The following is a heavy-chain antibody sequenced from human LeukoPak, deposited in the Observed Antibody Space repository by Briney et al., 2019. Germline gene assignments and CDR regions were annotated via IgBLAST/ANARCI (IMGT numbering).Heavy chain of an antibody. Sequence: PSETLSLTCTVSGGSISSTTYYWGWIRQPPGKGLEWIGSMSYRGSTYHNPSLKSRITISVDTSKNEFSLKLSSVTAADTAVYYCARGGSTWSQAGKFDYWGQGTLVTVSS. V-gene: IGHV4-39*07. D-gene: IGHD6-13*01. CDR1: GGSISSTTYY. J-gene: IGHJ4*02. CDR3: ARGGSTWSQAGKFDY. CDR2: MSYRGST.